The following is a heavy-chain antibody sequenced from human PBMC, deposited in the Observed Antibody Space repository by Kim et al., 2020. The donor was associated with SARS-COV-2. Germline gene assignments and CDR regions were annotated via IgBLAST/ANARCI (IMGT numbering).Heavy chain of an antibody. CDR2: IYPGDSDT. V-gene: IGHV5-51*01. J-gene: IGHJ5*02. Sequence: GESLKISCKGSGYRFTNYWIGWVRQMPGKGLEWMGIIYPGDSDTRYSPSFQGQVTISVDKSISTAYLQWSSLKASDTAIYYCARGSGTGYSPYNWFDPWGQGTLVTVSS. D-gene: IGHD3-9*01. CDR3: ARGSGTGYSPYNWFDP. CDR1: GYRFTNYW.